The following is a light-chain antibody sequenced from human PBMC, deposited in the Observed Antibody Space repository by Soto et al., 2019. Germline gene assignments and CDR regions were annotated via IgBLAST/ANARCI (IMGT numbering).Light chain of an antibody. Sequence: QSALTQPASVSGSPGQSITITCAGTSNDVGGYSYVSWYQQYPGKAPKLIIYEVDNRPSGVSHRFSGSKSGNTASLTISGLEAEDEGDYYCSSYSSTNTPDVFGTGTKLTVL. CDR3: SSYSSTNTPDV. CDR2: EVD. J-gene: IGLJ1*01. V-gene: IGLV2-14*01. CDR1: SNDVGGYSY.